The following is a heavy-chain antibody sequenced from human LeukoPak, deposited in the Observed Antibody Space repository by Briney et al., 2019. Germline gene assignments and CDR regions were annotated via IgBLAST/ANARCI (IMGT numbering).Heavy chain of an antibody. Sequence: PGGSLRLSCAASGFTFTNYAMNWVRQAPGKGLEWVSAISGSGGSTYYADSVKGRFTISRDNSKNTLYLQMNSLRAEDTAVYYCAKDPDIVVVPAAPYGMDVWGQGTTVTVSS. D-gene: IGHD2-2*01. CDR2: ISGSGGST. V-gene: IGHV3-23*01. CDR3: AKDPDIVVVPAAPYGMDV. J-gene: IGHJ6*02. CDR1: GFTFTNYA.